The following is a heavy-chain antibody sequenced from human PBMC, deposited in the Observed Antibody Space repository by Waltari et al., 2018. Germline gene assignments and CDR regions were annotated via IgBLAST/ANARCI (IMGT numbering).Heavy chain of an antibody. J-gene: IGHJ4*02. Sequence: QVQLVESGWAVVQPGRSLRLSCAASGFNFSTYALTWVRQAPGKGLRWVAFISYDGTYKYYADSLRGRFTISRDNSKKTLFLQVNSLITDDTALYYCARVPRGSIIPSLYYFDYWGQGTLVTVSS. CDR2: ISYDGTYK. V-gene: IGHV3-30*16. CDR3: ARVPRGSIIPSLYYFDY. D-gene: IGHD3-10*01. CDR1: GFNFSTYA.